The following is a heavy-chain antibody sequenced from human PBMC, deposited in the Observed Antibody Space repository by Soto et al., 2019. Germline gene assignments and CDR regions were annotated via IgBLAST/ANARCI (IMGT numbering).Heavy chain of an antibody. CDR3: ARDFVSSRNGGAQLQFGY. J-gene: IGHJ4*02. CDR1: GFTFSSYG. CDR2: IWYDGSNK. V-gene: IGHV3-33*01. D-gene: IGHD6-13*01. Sequence: LRLSCAASGFTFSSYGMHWVRQAPGKGLEWVAVIWYDGSNKYYADSVKGRFTISRDNSKNTLYLQMNSLRAEDTAVYYCARDFVSSRNGGAQLQFGYWGPGTLVSVSS.